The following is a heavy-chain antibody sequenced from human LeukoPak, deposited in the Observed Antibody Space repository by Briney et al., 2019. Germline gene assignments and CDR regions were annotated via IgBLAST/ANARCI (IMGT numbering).Heavy chain of an antibody. CDR2: INHSGST. CDR1: GGSFSGYY. Sequence: PSETLSLTCAVYGGSFSGYYWSWIRQPPGKGLEWIGEINHSGSTNYNPSLKSRVTISVDTSKNQFSLKLSSVTAADTAVYYCARGYSSSFSSGNWFDPWGQGTLVTVSS. CDR3: ARGYSSSFSSGNWFDP. J-gene: IGHJ5*02. D-gene: IGHD6-13*01. V-gene: IGHV4-34*01.